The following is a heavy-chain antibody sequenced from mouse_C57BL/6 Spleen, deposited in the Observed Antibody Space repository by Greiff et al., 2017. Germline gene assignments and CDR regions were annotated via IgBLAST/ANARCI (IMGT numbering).Heavy chain of an antibody. Sequence: QVQLQQSGAELARPGASVKLSCKASGYTFTSYGISWVKQRTGQGLEWIGEIYPRSGNTYYNEKFKGKATLTADKSSSTAYMELRSLTSEDSAVYFCAREDYGSSLRYAVDYWGQGTSVTVSS. D-gene: IGHD1-1*01. CDR2: IYPRSGNT. CDR1: GYTFTSYG. V-gene: IGHV1-81*01. J-gene: IGHJ4*01. CDR3: AREDYGSSLRYAVDY.